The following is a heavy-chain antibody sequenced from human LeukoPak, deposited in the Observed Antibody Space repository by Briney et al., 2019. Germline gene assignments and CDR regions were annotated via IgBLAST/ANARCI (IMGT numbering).Heavy chain of an antibody. V-gene: IGHV1-69*08. CDR3: TRVNLRGSQYNWFDP. D-gene: IGHD1-26*01. Sequence: GASVNVSFKTSGGTFRIHIFSWVRQAPGQGLEWMGRITPIINSAKYAQKFRDRLTITADTSTGTAYMELSSLPSEDTALYYCTRVNLRGSQYNWFDPWGQGTLVTVSS. CDR2: ITPIINSA. CDR1: GGTFRIHI. J-gene: IGHJ5*02.